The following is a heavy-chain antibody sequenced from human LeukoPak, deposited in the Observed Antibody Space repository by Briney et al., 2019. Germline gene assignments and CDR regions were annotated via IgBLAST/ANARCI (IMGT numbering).Heavy chain of an antibody. Sequence: GGSLRLSCAASGFAFSSLAMSWVRQAPGKGLEWVSTISGSGATTYYADSVKGRFTISRDNSKNTLYLQMSSLRAEDTAVYYCAKDRIEVAGTNWFDPWGQGTLVTVSS. J-gene: IGHJ5*02. CDR3: AKDRIEVAGTNWFDP. CDR2: ISGSGATT. D-gene: IGHD6-19*01. CDR1: GFAFSSLA. V-gene: IGHV3-23*01.